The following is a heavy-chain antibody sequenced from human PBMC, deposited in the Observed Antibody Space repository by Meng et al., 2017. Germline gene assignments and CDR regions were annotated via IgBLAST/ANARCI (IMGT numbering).Heavy chain of an antibody. D-gene: IGHD3-10*01. CDR1: GFTFSSYW. CDR3: ASYHPMGAFDI. Sequence: GALGLPCAASGFTFSSYWMSWVRQAPGKGLEWVANIKQDGSEKYYVDSVKGRFTISRDNAKNSLYLQMNSLRAEDTAVYYCASYHPMGAFDIWGQGTMVTSSS. V-gene: IGHV3-7*01. CDR2: IKQDGSEK. J-gene: IGHJ3*02.